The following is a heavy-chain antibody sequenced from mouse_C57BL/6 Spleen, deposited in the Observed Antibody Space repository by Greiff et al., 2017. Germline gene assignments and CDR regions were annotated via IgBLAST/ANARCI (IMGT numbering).Heavy chain of an antibody. CDR1: GYTFTDYE. CDR2: IDPETGGT. CDR3: TSGNYERGAMDY. J-gene: IGHJ4*01. V-gene: IGHV1-15*01. Sequence: QVQLQQSGAELVRPGASVTLSCKASGYTFTDYEMHWVKQTPVHGLEWIGAIDPETGGTAYNQKFKGKAILTADKSSSPAYMELRSLTTEDSAVYYCTSGNYERGAMDYWGQGTSVTVSS. D-gene: IGHD2-1*01.